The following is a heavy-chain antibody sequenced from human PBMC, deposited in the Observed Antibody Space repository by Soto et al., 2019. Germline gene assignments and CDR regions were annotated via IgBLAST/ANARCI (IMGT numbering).Heavy chain of an antibody. V-gene: IGHV3-21*06. Sequence: GGSLRLSCSASGVTFSRYSMNWVRQAPGKGLEWGSSISSTTNYIYYGDSMKGRFTSSRDNAKNSLYLEMNSLRAEDTALYYCARESEDLTSNLDYWGQGTLVTVSS. J-gene: IGHJ4*02. CDR2: ISSTTNYI. CDR1: GVTFSRYS. CDR3: ARESEDLTSNLDY.